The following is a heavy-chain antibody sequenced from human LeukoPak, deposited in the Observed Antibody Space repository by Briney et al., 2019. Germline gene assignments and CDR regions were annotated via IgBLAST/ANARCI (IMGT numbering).Heavy chain of an antibody. CDR1: GGSISNYY. V-gene: IGHV4-59*12. D-gene: IGHD1-7*01. CDR2: IYHSGST. Sequence: SETLSLTCTVSGGSISNYYWSWIRQPPGKGLEWIGYIYHSGSTYYNPSLKSRVTISVDRSKNQFSLKLSSVTAADTAVYYCASVITGTTFLDYWGQGTLVTVSS. J-gene: IGHJ4*02. CDR3: ASVITGTTFLDY.